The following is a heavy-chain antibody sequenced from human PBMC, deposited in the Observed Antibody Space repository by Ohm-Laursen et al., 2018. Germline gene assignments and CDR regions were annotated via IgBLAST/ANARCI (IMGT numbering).Heavy chain of an antibody. CDR1: GFSFSDYY. CDR2: ISSSSNII. CDR3: ARGAYAS. D-gene: IGHD3-16*01. Sequence: SLRLSCAASGFSFSDYYMHWIRQAPGKGLEWVSYISSSSNIIYYADSVKGRFTVSRDNAKNSLYLQMNSLRADDTAVYYCARGAYASWGQGTLVTVSS. J-gene: IGHJ5*02. V-gene: IGHV3-11*04.